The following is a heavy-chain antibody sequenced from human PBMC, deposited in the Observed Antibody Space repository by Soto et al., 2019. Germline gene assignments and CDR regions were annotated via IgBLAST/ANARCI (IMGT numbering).Heavy chain of an antibody. D-gene: IGHD2-15*01. V-gene: IGHV1-2*02. Sequence: SVKVSCKASGYTFTGYYMHWVRQAPGQGLEWMGWINPNSGGTNYAQKFQGRVTMTRDTSISTAYMELSRLRSDDTAVYYCARDRVVVVVAATGSWYYYYGMDVWGQGTTVT. CDR3: ARDRVVVVVAATGSWYYYYGMDV. CDR2: INPNSGGT. J-gene: IGHJ6*02. CDR1: GYTFTGYY.